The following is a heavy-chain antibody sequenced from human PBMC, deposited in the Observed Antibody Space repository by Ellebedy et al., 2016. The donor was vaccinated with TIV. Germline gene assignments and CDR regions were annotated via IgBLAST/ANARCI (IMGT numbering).Heavy chain of an antibody. CDR2: ISGSGGST. CDR3: AKSYGDYFCCWFDP. CDR1: GFTFSSYA. J-gene: IGHJ5*02. V-gene: IGHV3-23*01. D-gene: IGHD4-17*01. Sequence: GESLKISCAASGFTFSSYAMSWVRQAPGKGLEWVSAISGSGGSTYYADSVKGRFTISSDNSKNTLYLQMNSLRAEDTAVYYCAKSYGDYFCCWFDPWGQGTLVTVSS.